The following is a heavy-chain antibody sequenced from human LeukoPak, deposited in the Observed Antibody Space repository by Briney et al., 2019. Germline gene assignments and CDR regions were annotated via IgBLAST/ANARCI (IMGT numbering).Heavy chain of an antibody. D-gene: IGHD5-24*01. Sequence: PGGSLRLSCAASGFTFSSFAMSWVRQAPGKGLEWVAVISYDGSNKYYADSVKGRFTISRDNSKNTLYLQMNSLRAEDTAVYYCAKGGGYNVLLDIDYWGQGTLVTVSS. V-gene: IGHV3-30*18. CDR1: GFTFSSFA. CDR2: ISYDGSNK. CDR3: AKGGGYNVLLDIDY. J-gene: IGHJ4*02.